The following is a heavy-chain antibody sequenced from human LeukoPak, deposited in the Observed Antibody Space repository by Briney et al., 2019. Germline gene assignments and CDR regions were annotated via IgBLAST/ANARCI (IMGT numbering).Heavy chain of an antibody. D-gene: IGHD6-19*01. J-gene: IGHJ4*02. CDR3: ARHEIAVAGYYWEGFDY. Sequence: GESLKISCKGSGYSFTSYWIGWVRQMPGKGLEWMGIIYPGDSDTRYSPSFQGQVTISADKSISTAYLQWSSLKASDTAMYYCARHEIAVAGYYWEGFDYWGQGTLVTVSS. CDR2: IYPGDSDT. CDR1: GYSFTSYW. V-gene: IGHV5-51*01.